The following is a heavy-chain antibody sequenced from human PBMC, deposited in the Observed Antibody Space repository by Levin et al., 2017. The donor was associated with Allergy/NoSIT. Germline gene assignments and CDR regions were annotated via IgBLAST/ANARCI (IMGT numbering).Heavy chain of an antibody. V-gene: IGHV3-23*01. Sequence: GESLKISCAVSGLTFINYAMSWVRQVPGKGLEWVSFIATDGVSKYADSVKGRFTISRDNSRNTLYLQMNSLRVDDTAVYYCATLNHVRYWGQGTLVTVSS. CDR1: GLTFINYA. CDR2: IATDGVS. J-gene: IGHJ4*02. CDR3: ATLNHVRY. D-gene: IGHD3-10*02.